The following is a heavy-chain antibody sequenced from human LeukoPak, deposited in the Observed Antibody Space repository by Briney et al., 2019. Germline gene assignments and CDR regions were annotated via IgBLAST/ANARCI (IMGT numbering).Heavy chain of an antibody. CDR3: ARGGGVTYYDSTGYLWYFDY. V-gene: IGHV4-59*11. J-gene: IGHJ4*02. CDR2: IYYSGST. Sequence: SETLSLTCTVSGGSISSHYWSWNRQPPGKGLEWIGYIYYSGSTKFNPSLKSRVTISVDTSKNQFSLKLSSVTAADTAVYYCARGGGVTYYDSTGYLWYFDYWGQGTLVTVSS. CDR1: GGSISSHY. D-gene: IGHD3-22*01.